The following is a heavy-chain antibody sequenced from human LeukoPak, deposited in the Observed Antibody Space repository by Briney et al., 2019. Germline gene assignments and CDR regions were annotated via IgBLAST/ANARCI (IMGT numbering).Heavy chain of an antibody. V-gene: IGHV3-48*03. CDR2: ISSSGSTI. D-gene: IGHD3-22*01. Sequence: GGSLTLSCAASGFTFSSYEMNWVRQAPGKGLEWVSYISSSGSTIYYADSVKGRFTISRDNAKNSLYLQMNSLRPDDTAIYFCARQEARNYYYEGLDYWGQGNLVTVSS. CDR3: ARQEARNYYYEGLDY. J-gene: IGHJ4*02. CDR1: GFTFSSYE.